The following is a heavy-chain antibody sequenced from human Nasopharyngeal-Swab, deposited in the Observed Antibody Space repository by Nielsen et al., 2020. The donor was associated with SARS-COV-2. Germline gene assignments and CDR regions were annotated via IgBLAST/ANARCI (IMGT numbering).Heavy chain of an antibody. Sequence: VCPAAGKGLEWVANIKQDGSEKYYVDSVKGRFTISRDNAKNSLYLQMNSLRAEDTAVYYCASVHSSSWYFDYWGQGTLVTVSS. CDR2: IKQDGSEK. J-gene: IGHJ4*02. D-gene: IGHD6-13*01. V-gene: IGHV3-7*01. CDR3: ASVHSSSWYFDY.